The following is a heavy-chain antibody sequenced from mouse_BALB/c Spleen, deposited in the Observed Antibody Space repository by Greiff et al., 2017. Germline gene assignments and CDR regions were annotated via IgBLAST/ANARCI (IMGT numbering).Heavy chain of an antibody. J-gene: IGHJ3*01. CDR1: GFNIKDTY. Sequence: EVQRVESGAELVKPGASVKLSCTASGFNIKDTYMHWVKQRPEQGLEWIGRIDPANGNTKYDPKFQGKATITADTSSNTAYLQLSSLTSEDTAVYYCASGHYGSSPCAYWGQGTLVTVSA. CDR3: ASGHYGSSPCAY. V-gene: IGHV14-3*02. CDR2: IDPANGNT. D-gene: IGHD1-1*01.